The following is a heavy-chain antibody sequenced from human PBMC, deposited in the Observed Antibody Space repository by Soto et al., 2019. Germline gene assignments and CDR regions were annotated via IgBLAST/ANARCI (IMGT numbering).Heavy chain of an antibody. CDR2: IYYSGST. J-gene: IGHJ4*02. Sequence: PSETLSLTCAVYGGSISSGGYYWSWIRQHPGKGLEWIGYIYYSGSTYYNPSLKSRVTISVDTSKNQFSLKLSSVTAADTAVYYCARVSENSGYDSAHHDYWGQGTLVTVS. V-gene: IGHV4-31*11. CDR3: ARVSENSGYDSAHHDY. CDR1: GGSISSGGYY. D-gene: IGHD5-12*01.